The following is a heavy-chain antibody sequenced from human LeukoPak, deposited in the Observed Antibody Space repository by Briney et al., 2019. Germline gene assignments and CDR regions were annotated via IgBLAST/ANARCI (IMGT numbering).Heavy chain of an antibody. Sequence: SETLSLTCTVSDYSISSGYGYYWGWIRQPPGKGLEWIGSMYYSGSTYYNPSLKSRVTISVDTSKNQFSLKLSSVTAADTAVYYCARNIAVAGRGDYTDVWGKGTTVTISS. V-gene: IGHV4-39*01. J-gene: IGHJ6*03. D-gene: IGHD6-19*01. CDR3: ARNIAVAGRGDYTDV. CDR1: DYSISSGYGYY. CDR2: MYYSGST.